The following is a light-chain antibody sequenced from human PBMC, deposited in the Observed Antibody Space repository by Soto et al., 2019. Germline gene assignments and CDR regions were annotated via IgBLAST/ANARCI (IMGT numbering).Light chain of an antibody. V-gene: IGKV3-20*01. CDR1: QSVTSTY. Sequence: EIVLTQSPGTLSLSPGEIATLSCSASQSVTSTYLGWYQQKRGQAPRLLIYGASSRATGIPDRFSGSGSGTDFTLTISRLEPEDFAVYFCQQYGSSPWTFGQGTKVDIK. CDR2: GAS. J-gene: IGKJ1*01. CDR3: QQYGSSPWT.